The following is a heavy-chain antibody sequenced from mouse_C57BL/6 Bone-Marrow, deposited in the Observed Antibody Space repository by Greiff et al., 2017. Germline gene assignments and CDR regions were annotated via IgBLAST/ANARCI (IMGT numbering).Heavy chain of an antibody. CDR2: IYPGDGDT. Sequence: QVQLQQSGPELVKPGASVKISCKASGYAFSSSWMNWVKQRPGQGLEWIGRIYPGDGDTNYNGKFKGKATLTADKSSSTAFMQLSSLTSVDSAVYFCARGRDSFAYWGQGTLVTVSA. J-gene: IGHJ3*01. D-gene: IGHD3-3*01. V-gene: IGHV1-82*01. CDR1: GYAFSSSW. CDR3: ARGRDSFAY.